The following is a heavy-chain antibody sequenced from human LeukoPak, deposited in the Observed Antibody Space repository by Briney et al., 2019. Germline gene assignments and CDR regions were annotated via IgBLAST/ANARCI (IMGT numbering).Heavy chain of an antibody. V-gene: IGHV1-46*01. D-gene: IGHD3-10*01. CDR3: ARGGITMVREFDY. Sequence: GASVKVSCKASGYTLTSYYIHWVRQAPGQGLEWMGIINPSGGGTSYAQKFQGRVTMTRDTSTSTVYMELSSLRSEDTAVYYCARGGITMVREFDYWGQGTLVTVSS. CDR1: GYTLTSYY. CDR2: INPSGGGT. J-gene: IGHJ4*02.